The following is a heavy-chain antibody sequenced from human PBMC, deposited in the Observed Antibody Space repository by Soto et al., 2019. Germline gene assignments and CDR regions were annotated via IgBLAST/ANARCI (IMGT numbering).Heavy chain of an antibody. CDR3: AREKWLVRRNDPFDI. Sequence: ASVKVSCKASGYTFINYHMHWVRQAPGQGLEWMGIINPNGGSTTYAQKFQGRVTLTRDTSTNTVNMELSSLRSEDTAVYYCAREKWLVRRNDPFDIWGQGTMVTVSS. CDR2: INPNGGST. J-gene: IGHJ3*02. D-gene: IGHD6-19*01. V-gene: IGHV1-46*01. CDR1: GYTFINYH.